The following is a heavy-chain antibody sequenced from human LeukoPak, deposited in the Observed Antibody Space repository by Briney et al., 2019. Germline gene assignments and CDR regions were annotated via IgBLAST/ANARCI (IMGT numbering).Heavy chain of an antibody. CDR2: IYSGGNT. CDR3: ARRDGYNYYFAY. J-gene: IGHJ4*02. D-gene: IGHD5-24*01. CDR1: GFTVSSNY. Sequence: GGSLRLSCAAFGFTVSSNYMSWVRQAPGKGLEWVSVIYSGGNTYYADSVKGRFTISRDNSKNTLYLQMNSLRAEDTAVYYCARRDGYNYYFAYWGQGTLVTVSS. V-gene: IGHV3-53*01.